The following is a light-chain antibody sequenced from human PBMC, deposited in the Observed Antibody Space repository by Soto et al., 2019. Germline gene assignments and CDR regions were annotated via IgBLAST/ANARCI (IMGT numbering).Light chain of an antibody. Sequence: ERTSRSWRASQSVSSNLAWYQQKPGQAPRLLIYGASTRATGIPARFSGSGSGTEFTLTISSLQSQDDPVYYCQQYTTWPLWTIAQGTLVDIK. V-gene: IGKV3-15*01. J-gene: IGKJ1*01. CDR3: QQYTTWPLWT. CDR1: QSVSSN. CDR2: GAS.